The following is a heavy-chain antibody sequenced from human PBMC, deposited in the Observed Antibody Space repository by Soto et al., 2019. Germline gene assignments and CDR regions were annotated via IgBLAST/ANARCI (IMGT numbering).Heavy chain of an antibody. V-gene: IGHV4-34*01. Sequence: QGQLQQWGTGLLKPSETLSLSCALYGDSFSGYYWSWIRQPPGKGLEWIGEITYSGIANYHPSLTSRVTISVDTSKNQFSLRLSSVTAADTAVYYCARDFMHWGQGTLVTVSS. CDR3: ARDFMH. J-gene: IGHJ1*01. CDR2: ITYSGIA. CDR1: GDSFSGYY.